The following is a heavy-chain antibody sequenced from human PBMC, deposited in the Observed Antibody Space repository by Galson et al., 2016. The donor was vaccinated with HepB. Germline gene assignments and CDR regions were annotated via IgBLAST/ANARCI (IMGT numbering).Heavy chain of an antibody. J-gene: IGHJ6*02. V-gene: IGHV3-23*01. Sequence: SLRLSCAASGLTFSNFAMSWVRQAPGKGLEWVSAISGGGYNTYYADSVKGRFTISRDNSKNTLYLQMNSLRAEDTAVYYCAKDLGFLEWLFFDSYYYYGMDVWGQGTTVTVSS. CDR1: GLTFSNFA. CDR3: AKDLGFLEWLFFDSYYYYGMDV. CDR2: ISGGGYNT. D-gene: IGHD3-3*01.